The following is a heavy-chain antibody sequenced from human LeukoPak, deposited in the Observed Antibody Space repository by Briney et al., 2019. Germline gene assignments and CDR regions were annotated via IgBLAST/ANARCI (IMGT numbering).Heavy chain of an antibody. J-gene: IGHJ4*02. CDR2: IYYSGST. V-gene: IGHV4-39*07. Sequence: SETLSLTCTVSGGSISSSSYYWGWIRQPPGKGLEWIGSIYYSGSTYYNPSLKSRVTISVGTSKNQFSLKVTSVTAADTAVYFCARIWFGLRRLYYFDYWGQGTLVTVSS. CDR3: ARIWFGLRRLYYFDY. CDR1: GGSISSSSYY. D-gene: IGHD3-10*01.